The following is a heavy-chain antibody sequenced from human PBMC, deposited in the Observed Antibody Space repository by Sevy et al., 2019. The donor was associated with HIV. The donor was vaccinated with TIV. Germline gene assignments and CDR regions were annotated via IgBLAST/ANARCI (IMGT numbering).Heavy chain of an antibody. Sequence: GGSLRLSCAASGFTFSSYAMSWVRQAPGKGLEWVSAISGSGGSTYYADSVKGRFTISRDNSKNTLYLQMNSLRAEDTAVYSCAKGKGYYYDSSGYCFDYWGQGTLVTVSS. J-gene: IGHJ4*02. CDR1: GFTFSSYA. CDR3: AKGKGYYYDSSGYCFDY. D-gene: IGHD3-22*01. V-gene: IGHV3-23*01. CDR2: ISGSGGST.